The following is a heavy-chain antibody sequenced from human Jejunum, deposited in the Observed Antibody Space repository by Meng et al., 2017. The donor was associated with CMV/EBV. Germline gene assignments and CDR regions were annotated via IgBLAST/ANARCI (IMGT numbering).Heavy chain of an antibody. V-gene: IGHV3-48*03. D-gene: IGHD3-3*01. Sequence: FSTYDMDWVRQAPGKGLELISSISSSGDTIYYADSVKGRFTISRDNAKNSLYLQMNSLRAEDTAVYYCARGDYDFWGGYWGQGTLVTVSS. CDR1: FSTYD. J-gene: IGHJ4*02. CDR2: ISSSGDTI. CDR3: ARGDYDFWGGY.